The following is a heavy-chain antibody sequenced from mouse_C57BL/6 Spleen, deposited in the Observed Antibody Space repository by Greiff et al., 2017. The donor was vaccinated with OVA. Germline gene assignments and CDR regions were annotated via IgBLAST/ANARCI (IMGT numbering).Heavy chain of an antibody. J-gene: IGHJ3*01. CDR1: GFSLTSYG. CDR2: IWRGGST. D-gene: IGHD1-1*01. CDR3: AGNVGVTTVEAWFAY. V-gene: IGHV2-2*02. Sequence: VQLQQSGPGLVQPPQSLSITCTVSGFSLTSYGVHWVRQSPGKGLEWLGVIWRGGSTDYNAAFISRLSISKDNSKSQVFFKMNSLQANDTAIYYCAGNVGVTTVEAWFAYWGQGTLVTVSA.